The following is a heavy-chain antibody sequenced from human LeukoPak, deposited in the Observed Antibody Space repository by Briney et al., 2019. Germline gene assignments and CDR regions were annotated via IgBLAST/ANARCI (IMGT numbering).Heavy chain of an antibody. CDR2: IYHSGST. J-gene: IGHJ4*02. V-gene: IGHV4-39*07. CDR3: ARGSYYYDSSGSSLFLY. Sequence: PSETLSLTCTVSGVSISSSNSYWGWIRQPPGKGLEWIGSIYHSGSTYYNPSLKSRVTISVDTSKNQFSLKLSSVTAADTAVYYCARGSYYYDSSGSSLFLYWGQGTLVTVSS. D-gene: IGHD3-22*01. CDR1: GVSISSSNSY.